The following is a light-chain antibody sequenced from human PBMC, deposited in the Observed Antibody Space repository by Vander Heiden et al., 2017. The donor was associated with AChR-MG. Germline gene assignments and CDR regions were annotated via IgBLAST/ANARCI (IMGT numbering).Light chain of an antibody. CDR3: QQRSNWPLT. Sequence: EIVLTQYPATLSVSPGERSTLACRASQSVSSYLAWYQQKPGQAPRLLIYDASNRATGIPARFSGSGSGTDFTLTISSLEPEDFAVYYCQQRSNWPLTFGGGTKVEIK. CDR1: QSVSSY. V-gene: IGKV3-11*01. J-gene: IGKJ4*01. CDR2: DAS.